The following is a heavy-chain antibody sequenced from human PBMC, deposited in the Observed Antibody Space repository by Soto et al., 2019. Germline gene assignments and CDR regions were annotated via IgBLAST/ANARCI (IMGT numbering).Heavy chain of an antibody. V-gene: IGHV3-9*01. CDR3: AKEYGVYAGFDL. D-gene: IGHD4-17*01. Sequence: GGSMRLSCAASGFTFDDYAMHWVRQAPGKGLEWVSGISWNSGSIGYADSVKGRFTISRDNAKNSLYLQMNSLRAEDTALYYCAKEYGVYAGFDLWGKGARVT. CDR2: ISWNSGSI. J-gene: IGHJ4*02. CDR1: GFTFDDYA.